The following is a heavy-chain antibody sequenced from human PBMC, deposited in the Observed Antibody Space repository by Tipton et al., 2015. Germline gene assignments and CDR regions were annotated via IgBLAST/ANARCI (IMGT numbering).Heavy chain of an antibody. V-gene: IGHV4-59*01. CDR1: GGSISHYY. D-gene: IGHD2-15*01. Sequence: TLSLTCTVSGGSISHYYWSWIRQPPGKGLEWLGPSYYTGNPHYNPSLKSRVTISVDTSKNQFSLKPTSVNAADTAVYYCARGGNNWFDPWGQGTLVTVSS. J-gene: IGHJ5*02. CDR2: SYYTGNP. CDR3: ARGGNNWFDP.